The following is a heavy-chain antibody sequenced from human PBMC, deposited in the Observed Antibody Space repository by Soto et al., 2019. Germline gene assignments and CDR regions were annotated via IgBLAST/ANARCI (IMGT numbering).Heavy chain of an antibody. CDR3: ARDPVAGTDFAY. V-gene: IGHV1-18*01. J-gene: IGHJ4*02. CDR1: GYTFTSYG. Sequence: QVQLVQSGAEVKKPGASVEVSCKASGYTFTSYGISWVRQAPGQGLEWMGWINAYNGNTNYAQKLQGRVTITTDTSTSTAYMALRSLRSDHTAVFYCARDPVAGTDFAYWGQGTLVTVSS. CDR2: INAYNGNT. D-gene: IGHD6-19*01.